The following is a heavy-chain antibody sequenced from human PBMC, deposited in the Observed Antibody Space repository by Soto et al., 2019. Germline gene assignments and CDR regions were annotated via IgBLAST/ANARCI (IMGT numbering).Heavy chain of an antibody. CDR2: ISSYGGST. D-gene: IGHD3-22*01. V-gene: IGHV3-64*01. CDR3: ARDPDSRGYYYLDY. Sequence: GGLLRLSFTASCFPFRNYAMLWVRQAPGKGLEYVSAISSYGGSTYYANSVKGRFTISRDNSKNTLYLQMGSLRAEDMAVYYCARDPDSRGYYYLDYWGQGP. J-gene: IGHJ4*02. CDR1: CFPFRNYA.